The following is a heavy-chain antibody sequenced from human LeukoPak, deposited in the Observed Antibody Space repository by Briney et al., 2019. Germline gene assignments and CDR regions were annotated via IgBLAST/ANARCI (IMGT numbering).Heavy chain of an antibody. CDR1: GFTVSSNY. J-gene: IGHJ4*02. CDR2: IYSGGST. CDR3: VSFYEAY. Sequence: GGSLRLSCAASGFTVSSNYMSWVRQAPGKGLEWVSVIYSGGSTYYADSVKGRFTISKDNAKNTVYLQMNNLRAEDTAVYYCVSFYEAYWGRGTLVTVSS. V-gene: IGHV3-53*01. D-gene: IGHD2/OR15-2a*01.